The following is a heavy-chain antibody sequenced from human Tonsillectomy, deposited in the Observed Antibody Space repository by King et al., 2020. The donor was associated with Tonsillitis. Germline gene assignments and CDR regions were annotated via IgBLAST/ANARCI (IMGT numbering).Heavy chain of an antibody. D-gene: IGHD3-10*01. J-gene: IGHJ6*02. Sequence: DQLVQSGAEVKKPGASVKVSCKASGYTFSSYAMHWVRQAPGQRLEWMGWINAGNGNTKYSQKFQGRVTITRDTSASTAYMELSSLRSEDTAVYYCASTKYGSGAGRYFYFDGMDVWGQGTTVTVSS. V-gene: IGHV1-3*01. CDR1: GYTFSSYA. CDR2: INAGNGNT. CDR3: ASTKYGSGAGRYFYFDGMDV.